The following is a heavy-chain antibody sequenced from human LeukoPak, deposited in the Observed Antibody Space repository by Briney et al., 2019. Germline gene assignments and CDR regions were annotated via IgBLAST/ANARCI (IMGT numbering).Heavy chain of an antibody. CDR2: INHSGST. J-gene: IGHJ5*02. CDR1: GGSISSYY. D-gene: IGHD5-18*01. CDR3: ARGIQLWLPRAP. V-gene: IGHV4-34*01. Sequence: PSETLSLTCTVSGGSISSYYWSWIRQPPGKGLEWIGEINHSGSTNYNPSLKSRVTISVDTSKNQFSLKLSSVTAADTAVYYCARGIQLWLPRAPWGQGTLVTVSS.